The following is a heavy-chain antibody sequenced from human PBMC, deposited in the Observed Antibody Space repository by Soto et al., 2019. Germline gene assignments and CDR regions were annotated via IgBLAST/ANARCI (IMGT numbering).Heavy chain of an antibody. CDR1: GYTFSSYS. CDR3: ARDNGYYDF. J-gene: IGHJ4*02. D-gene: IGHD2-8*01. CDR2: ISTTSGNT. Sequence: GASVKVSCKTSGYTFSSYSISWVRQAPGQGLEWMAWISTTSGNTHYAERVQGRVTVTLDKSARTAFMEMWGLTSDDTAVYFCARDNGYYDFWGQGTLVTVSS. V-gene: IGHV1-18*01.